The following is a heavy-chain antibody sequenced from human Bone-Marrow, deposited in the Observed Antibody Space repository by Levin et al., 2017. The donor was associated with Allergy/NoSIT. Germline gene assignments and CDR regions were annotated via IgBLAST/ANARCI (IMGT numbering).Heavy chain of an antibody. V-gene: IGHV3-53*01. CDR2: IYSGGST. J-gene: IGHJ6*02. CDR1: GFTVSSNY. CDR3: ARARYSSSWYGSWHYYYYGMDV. Sequence: AGGSLRLSCAASGFTVSSNYMSWVRQAPGKGLEWVSVIYSGGSTYYADSVKGRFTISRDNSKNTLYLQMNSLRAEDTAVYYCARARYSSSWYGSWHYYYYGMDVWGQGTTVTVSS. D-gene: IGHD6-13*01.